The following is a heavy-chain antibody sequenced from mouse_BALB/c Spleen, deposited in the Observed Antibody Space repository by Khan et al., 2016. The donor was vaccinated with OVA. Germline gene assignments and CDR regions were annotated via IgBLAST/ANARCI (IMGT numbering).Heavy chain of an antibody. Sequence: DVQLVESGGGLVQPGGSRKLSCAASGFTFSRFGMHWVRQAPEKGLEWVAYISSGSSTLYYADTVKGRFTISRDNPKNTLFLQMTSLRSEDTAMYYCARDSNFDYWGQGTTLTVSS. CDR2: ISSGSSTL. CDR3: ARDSNFDY. J-gene: IGHJ2*01. CDR1: GFTFSRFG. V-gene: IGHV5-17*02.